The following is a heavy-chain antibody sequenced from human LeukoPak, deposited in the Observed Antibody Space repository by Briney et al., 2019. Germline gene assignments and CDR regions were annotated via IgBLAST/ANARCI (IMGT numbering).Heavy chain of an antibody. J-gene: IGHJ4*02. V-gene: IGHV4-39*01. D-gene: IGHD2-15*01. CDR1: GGSISSSSYY. CDR3: ARPRCSGGSCYSV. Sequence: PSETLSLTCTVSGGSISSSSYYWGWIRQPPGKGLEWIGSIYYSGSTYYNPSLKSRVTISVDTSKNQFSLKLSSVTAADTAVYYCARPRCSGGSCYSVWGQGTLVTVSS. CDR2: IYYSGST.